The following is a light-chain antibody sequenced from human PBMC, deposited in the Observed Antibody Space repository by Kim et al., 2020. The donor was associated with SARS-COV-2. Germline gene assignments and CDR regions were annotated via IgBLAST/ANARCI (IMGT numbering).Light chain of an antibody. Sequence: ELTQPPSASGTPGQRVTISCSGSSSNIGSNYVYWYQQLPGTAPKLLIYRNNQRPSGVPDRFSGSKSGTSASLAISGLRSEDEADYYCAAWDDSLSVVVFGGGTKLTVL. V-gene: IGLV1-47*01. CDR3: AAWDDSLSVVV. J-gene: IGLJ2*01. CDR2: RNN. CDR1: SSNIGSNY.